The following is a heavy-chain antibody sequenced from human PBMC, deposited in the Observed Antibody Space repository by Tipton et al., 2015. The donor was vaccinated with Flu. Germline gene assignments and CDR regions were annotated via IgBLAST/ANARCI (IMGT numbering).Heavy chain of an antibody. V-gene: IGHV4-4*07. CDR3: ARACGSGGNRWFDP. J-gene: IGHJ5*02. Sequence: LRLSCTVSGGSLSSYYWSWIRQPAGKGLEWIGRIYTSGNTNYNPSLKSRLTMSVDASKDQFSLNLSSVTAADTAVYYCARACGSGGNRWFDPWGQGALVTVSS. CDR2: IYTSGNT. CDR1: GGSLSSYY. D-gene: IGHD2-15*01.